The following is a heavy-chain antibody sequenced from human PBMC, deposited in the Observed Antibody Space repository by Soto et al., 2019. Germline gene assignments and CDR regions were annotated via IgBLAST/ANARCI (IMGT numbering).Heavy chain of an antibody. Sequence: GASVKVSCKASGYTFTSYYMHGLRQAPGQGLEWMGWINPNSGGTNYAQKFQGWVTMTRDTSISTAYMELSRLRSDDTAVYYCARQSTVVSQTYAFDIWGQGTMVTVSS. V-gene: IGHV1-2*04. D-gene: IGHD4-17*01. CDR2: INPNSGGT. J-gene: IGHJ3*02. CDR1: GYTFTSYY. CDR3: ARQSTVVSQTYAFDI.